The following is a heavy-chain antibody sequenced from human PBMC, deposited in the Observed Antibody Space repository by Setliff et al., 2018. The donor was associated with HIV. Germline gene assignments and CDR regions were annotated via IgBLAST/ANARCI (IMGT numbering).Heavy chain of an antibody. J-gene: IGHJ4*02. CDR1: GLTFSNYW. CDR2: IDSDGSDT. Sequence: GGSLRLSCVASGLTFSNYWMHWVRQAPGKGLVWVSRIDSDGSDTDYADSVRGRFTISRDNAKNTLYLQMTSLRAEDTAVYYCARGPQYNFWGGYLGLWGRGTLGTVSS. V-gene: IGHV3-74*01. CDR3: ARGPQYNFWGGYLGL. D-gene: IGHD3-3*01.